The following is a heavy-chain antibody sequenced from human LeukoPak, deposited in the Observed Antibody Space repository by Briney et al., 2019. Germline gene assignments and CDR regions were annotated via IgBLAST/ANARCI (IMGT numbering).Heavy chain of an antibody. Sequence: NPSETLSLTCAVSGYSISSGYYWGWIRQPPGQRLEWIGSIYHSGSTYYNPSLKSRVTISVDTSKNQFSLKLSSVTAADTAVYYCARGYYGSGSYYFDYWGQGTLVTVSS. CDR3: ARGYYGSGSYYFDY. D-gene: IGHD3-10*01. J-gene: IGHJ4*02. CDR1: GYSISSGYY. V-gene: IGHV4-38-2*01. CDR2: IYHSGST.